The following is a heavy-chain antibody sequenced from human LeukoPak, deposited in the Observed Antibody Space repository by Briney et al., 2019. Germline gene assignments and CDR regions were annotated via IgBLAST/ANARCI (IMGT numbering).Heavy chain of an antibody. D-gene: IGHD6-13*01. V-gene: IGHV3-74*01. CDR1: GFTFSSYW. J-gene: IGHJ4*02. CDR2: VNSDGSST. CDR3: ARAGIAAPTSY. Sequence: GGSLRLSCAASGFTFSSYWMHWVRRAPGKGLVWVSRVNSDGSSTTYADSVKGRFTISRDNAKNTLYLQMNSLRAEDTAVYYCARAGIAAPTSYWGQGTLVTVSS.